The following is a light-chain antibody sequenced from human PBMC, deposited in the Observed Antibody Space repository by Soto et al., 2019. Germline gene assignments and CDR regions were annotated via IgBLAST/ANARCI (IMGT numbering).Light chain of an antibody. Sequence: QSVLTQPASVSGSPGQSITISCTGTRRDVGGYNYVSWYQQYPGKSPKLLIYEVTHRPSGVSNRFSGSKSGNTASLTISGLQAEDEAYYYCSSHTISNTLPLVFGTGTKGTVL. CDR3: SSHTISNTLPLV. J-gene: IGLJ1*01. V-gene: IGLV2-14*01. CDR1: RRDVGGYNY. CDR2: EVT.